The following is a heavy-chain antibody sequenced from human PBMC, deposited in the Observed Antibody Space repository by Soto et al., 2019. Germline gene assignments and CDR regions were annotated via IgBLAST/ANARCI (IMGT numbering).Heavy chain of an antibody. CDR3: ARVSESSSWSRPFDY. CDR2: ISYDGSNK. Sequence: PGGSLRLSCAASGFTFSSYGMHWVRQAPGKGLEWVAVISYDGSNKYYADSVKGRFTISRDNSKNTLYLQMNSLRAEDTAVYYCARVSESSSWSRPFDYWGQGTLVTVSS. CDR1: GFTFSSYG. J-gene: IGHJ4*02. D-gene: IGHD6-13*01. V-gene: IGHV3-30*03.